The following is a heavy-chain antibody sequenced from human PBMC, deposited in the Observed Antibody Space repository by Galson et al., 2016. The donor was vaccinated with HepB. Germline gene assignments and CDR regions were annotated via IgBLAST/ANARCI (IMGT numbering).Heavy chain of an antibody. D-gene: IGHD6-19*01. J-gene: IGHJ4*02. CDR2: ISAQSGRT. CDR1: GYTFIIYY. Sequence: SVKVSCKASGYTFIIYYIHWVRQAPGQGLEWVGWISAQSGRTDYAQKFQGRVSLTTETATSTAYMELTSLGSDDTGVYYCARGEVYATGWYPYWGQGTLVVVSS. V-gene: IGHV1-18*04. CDR3: ARGEVYATGWYPY.